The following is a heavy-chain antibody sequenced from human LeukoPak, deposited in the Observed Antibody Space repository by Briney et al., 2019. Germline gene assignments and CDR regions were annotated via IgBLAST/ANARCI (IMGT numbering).Heavy chain of an antibody. Sequence: GGSLRLSCAASGFTFSSYGMHWVRQAPGKGLEWVAVISYDGSYKYYADSVRGRFTISRDNSKNTLYLQMNSLRAEDTAVYYCAITGDYRSGDYYYFYGMDVWGQGTTVTVSS. J-gene: IGHJ6*02. CDR3: AITGDYRSGDYYYFYGMDV. D-gene: IGHD4-17*01. V-gene: IGHV3-30*03. CDR2: ISYDGSYK. CDR1: GFTFSSYG.